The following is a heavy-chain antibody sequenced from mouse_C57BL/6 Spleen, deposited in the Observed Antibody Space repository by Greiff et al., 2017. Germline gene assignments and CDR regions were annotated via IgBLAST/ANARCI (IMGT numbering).Heavy chain of an antibody. CDR1: GYSITSGYY. CDR2: ISYDGSN. V-gene: IGHV3-6*01. CDR3: ARAAWVYYFDY. J-gene: IGHJ2*01. Sequence: EVKLMESGPGLVKPSQSLSLTCSVTGYSITSGYYWNWIRQFPGNKLEWMGYISYDGSNNYNPSLKNRISITRDTSKNQFFLKLNSVTTEDTATYYCARAAWVYYFDYWGQGTTLTVSS. D-gene: IGHD4-1*01.